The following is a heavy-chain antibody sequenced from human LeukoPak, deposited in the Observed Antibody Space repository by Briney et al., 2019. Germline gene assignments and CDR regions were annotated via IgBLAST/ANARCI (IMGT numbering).Heavy chain of an antibody. CDR2: IGGSGDKT. V-gene: IGHV3-23*01. D-gene: IGHD1-26*01. CDR3: TKRVKYGGTWDHFAD. CDR1: GFTFNRNA. J-gene: IGHJ4*02. Sequence: PGGSLRLSCAASGFTFNRNAISWVRQAPGKGLEWVSTIGGSGDKTFYADSVKGRFTISRDNSKSTLILQMNSLRVEDTALYYCTKRVKYGGTWDHFADWGQGTLVTVSS.